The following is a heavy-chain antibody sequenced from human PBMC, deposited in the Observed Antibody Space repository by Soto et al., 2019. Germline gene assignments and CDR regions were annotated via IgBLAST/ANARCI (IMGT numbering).Heavy chain of an antibody. CDR3: AREGELGPYYFDY. D-gene: IGHD7-27*01. J-gene: IGHJ4*02. Sequence: SETLSLTCTVSGGSISSGGYYWSWIRRYPGKGLEWIGYIYRSGTTFYNPSLRSRLTISVDTSKNQFSLKLSSVTAADTAVYYCAREGELGPYYFDYWGQGTLVTVSS. CDR1: GGSISSGGYY. V-gene: IGHV4-31*03. CDR2: IYRSGTT.